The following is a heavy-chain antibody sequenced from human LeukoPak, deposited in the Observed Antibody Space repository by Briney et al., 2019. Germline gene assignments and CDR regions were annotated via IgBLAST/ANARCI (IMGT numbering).Heavy chain of an antibody. D-gene: IGHD2-2*01. CDR2: ISYDGSNK. CDR3: ARVPAAHYYYYGMDV. CDR1: GFTFSSYA. Sequence: GGSLRLSCAASGFTFSSYAMHGVRQAPGKGPEWVAVISYDGSNKYYADSVKGRFTISRDNSKNTLYLQMNSLRAEDTAVYYCARVPAAHYYYYGMDVWGQGTTVTVSS. V-gene: IGHV3-30-3*01. J-gene: IGHJ6*02.